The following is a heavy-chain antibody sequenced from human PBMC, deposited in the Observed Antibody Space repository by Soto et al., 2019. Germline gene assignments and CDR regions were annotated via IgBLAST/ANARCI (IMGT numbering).Heavy chain of an antibody. CDR3: ARGLSVTNTFYYYSAMDV. Sequence: SETLSLTCAVYGGSFSRYFWNGIRQPPGKGLERIGEINHSGRTNYNPSLKSRVTISVDTSKNQFSLKLSSVTAADTAVYYCARGLSVTNTFYYYSAMDVWGHGTTVTV. V-gene: IGHV4-34*01. CDR1: GGSFSRYF. D-gene: IGHD2-8*01. CDR2: INHSGRT. J-gene: IGHJ6*02.